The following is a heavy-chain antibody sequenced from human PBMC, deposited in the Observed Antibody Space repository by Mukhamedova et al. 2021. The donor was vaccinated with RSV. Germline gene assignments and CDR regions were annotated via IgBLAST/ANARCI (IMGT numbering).Heavy chain of an antibody. V-gene: IGHV3-7*01. CDR3: TRALDY. J-gene: IGHJ4*02. CDR2: IKEDGREK. CDR1: GFTFGDFW. Sequence: GFTFGDFWMDWVRQAPGKGLEWVANIKEDGREKYYVDSVKGRFTISRDNAKNSPYLQMNNLRAEETAFYYCTRALDYWGQGTLVTV.